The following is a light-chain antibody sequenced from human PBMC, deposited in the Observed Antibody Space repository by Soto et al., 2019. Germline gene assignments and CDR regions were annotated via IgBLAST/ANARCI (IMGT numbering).Light chain of an antibody. V-gene: IGKV3-20*01. CDR1: QSVSSSF. Sequence: EIVLTQSPGTLSLSPGERATLSCRASQSVSSSFLAWYQQKPGQAPRLLIYGASSRATGIPDRFSGSGSGTEFTLTISSLQSEDFAVYYRQQYNNWPRTFGQGTKV. J-gene: IGKJ1*01. CDR2: GAS. CDR3: QQYNNWPRT.